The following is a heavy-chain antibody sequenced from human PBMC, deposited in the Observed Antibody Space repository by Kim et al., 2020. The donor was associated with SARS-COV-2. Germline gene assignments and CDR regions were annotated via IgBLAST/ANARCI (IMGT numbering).Heavy chain of an antibody. CDR3: ARSVVPDIIAFDI. J-gene: IGHJ3*02. D-gene: IGHD2-2*01. V-gene: IGHV5-51*01. Sequence: RYSPSFQGQVTISADKSITTAYLHWRSLKASDTAMYYCARSVVPDIIAFDIWGQGTMVTVSS.